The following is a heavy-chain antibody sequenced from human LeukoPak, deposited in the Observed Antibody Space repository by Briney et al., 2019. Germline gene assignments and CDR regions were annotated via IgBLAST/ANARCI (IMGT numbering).Heavy chain of an antibody. V-gene: IGHV4-4*07. D-gene: IGHD6-19*01. CDR1: GGSISSYY. CDR2: IYTSGGT. Sequence: ASETLSLTCTVSGGSISSYYWSWIRQPAGKGLEWIGRIYTSGGTNYNPSLKSRVTISVDKSKNQFSLKLSSVTAADTAVYYCAREGIAVAGTPSFDYWGQGTLATVSS. J-gene: IGHJ4*02. CDR3: AREGIAVAGTPSFDY.